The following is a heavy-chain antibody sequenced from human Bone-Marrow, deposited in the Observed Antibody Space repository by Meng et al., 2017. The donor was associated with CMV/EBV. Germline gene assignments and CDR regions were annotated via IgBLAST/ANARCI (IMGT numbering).Heavy chain of an antibody. J-gene: IGHJ3*02. V-gene: IGHV3-48*03. Sequence: GGSLRLSCAASGFTFSSYEMNWVRQAPGKGLEWVSYISSSGSTIYYADSVKGRFTISRDNAKNTLYLQMNSLRAEDTAVYYCAREGGWYCSSTSCYLRHAFDIWGQARMATFSS. CDR1: GFTFSSYE. CDR2: ISSSGSTI. D-gene: IGHD2-2*01. CDR3: AREGGWYCSSTSCYLRHAFDI.